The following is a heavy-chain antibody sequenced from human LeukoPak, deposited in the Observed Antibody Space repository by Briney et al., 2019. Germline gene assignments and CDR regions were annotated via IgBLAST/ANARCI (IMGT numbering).Heavy chain of an antibody. J-gene: IGHJ6*03. CDR1: GGTFSSYA. D-gene: IGHD4-11*01. Sequence: SVKVSCKASGGTFSSYAISWVRQAPGEGLEWMGGIIPIFGTANYAQKFQGRVTITADKSTSTAYMELSSLRSEDTAVYYCARDIADYSNYYYMDVWGKGTTVTVSS. V-gene: IGHV1-69*06. CDR2: IIPIFGTA. CDR3: ARDIADYSNYYYMDV.